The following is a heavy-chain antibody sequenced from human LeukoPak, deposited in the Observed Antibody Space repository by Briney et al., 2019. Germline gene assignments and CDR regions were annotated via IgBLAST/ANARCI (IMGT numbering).Heavy chain of an antibody. CDR1: GFTVSSNY. D-gene: IGHD6-19*01. CDR3: AKAVLYSSGLFDY. V-gene: IGHV3-23*01. J-gene: IGHJ4*02. Sequence: EGSLRLSCAASGFTVSSNYMSWVRQAPGKGLEWVSAISGSGGSTYYADSVKGRFTISRDNSKNTLYLQMNSLRAEDTAVYYCAKAVLYSSGLFDYWGQGTLVTVSS. CDR2: ISGSGGST.